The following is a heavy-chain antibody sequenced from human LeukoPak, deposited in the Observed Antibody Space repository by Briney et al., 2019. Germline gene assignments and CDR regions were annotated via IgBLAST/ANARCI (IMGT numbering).Heavy chain of an antibody. D-gene: IGHD1-7*01. Sequence: ASVKVSCKASGGTFSSYAISWVRQAPGQGLEWMGGIIPIFGTANYAQKSQGRDTITTDESTSTAYMELGSLRSEDTAVYYCASLITGTTFGVVWFDPWGQGTLVTVSS. CDR3: ASLITGTTFGVVWFDP. J-gene: IGHJ5*02. CDR1: GGTFSSYA. V-gene: IGHV1-69*05. CDR2: IIPIFGTA.